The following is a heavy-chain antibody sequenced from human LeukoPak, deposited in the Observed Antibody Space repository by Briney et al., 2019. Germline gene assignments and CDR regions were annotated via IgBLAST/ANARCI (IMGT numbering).Heavy chain of an antibody. CDR3: VREDAHTYYFDF. D-gene: IGHD2-2*01. Sequence: GASVKVSCKTSGYPFTSYHMHWVRQAPGQGLEWVAIIKSTGDTTVYAQMFQGRVTVTRDTSASTVYMDLSSLSSEDTAVYYCVREDAHTYYFDFWGPGTLVTVSS. CDR2: IKSTGDTT. J-gene: IGHJ4*02. V-gene: IGHV1-46*01. CDR1: GYPFTSYH.